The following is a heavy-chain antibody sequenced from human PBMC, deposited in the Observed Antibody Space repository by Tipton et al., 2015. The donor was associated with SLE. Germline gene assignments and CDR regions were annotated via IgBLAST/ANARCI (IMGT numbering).Heavy chain of an antibody. V-gene: IGHV3-66*01. CDR1: GFTVSSNY. D-gene: IGHD6-13*01. J-gene: IGHJ3*02. Sequence: SLRLSCAASGFTVSSNYMSWVRQAPGKGLEWVSVIYSGGSTYYADSVKGRFTISRDNSKNTPYLQMNSLRAEDTAVYYCARDLPASSSWYRAAFDIWGQGTMVTVSS. CDR2: IYSGGST. CDR3: ARDLPASSSWYRAAFDI.